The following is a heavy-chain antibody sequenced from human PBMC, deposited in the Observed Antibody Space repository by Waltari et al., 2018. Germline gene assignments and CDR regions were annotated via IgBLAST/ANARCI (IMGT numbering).Heavy chain of an antibody. CDR2: IKQDGSEK. Sequence: LVQPGGSLRLSCAASGFTFSSYWMSWVRQAPGKGLEWVANIKQDGSEKYYVDSVKGRFTISRDNAKNSLYLQMNSLRAEDTAVYYCARDLSIAARNFDYWGQGTLVTVSS. CDR1: GFTFSSYW. V-gene: IGHV3-7*01. D-gene: IGHD6-6*01. CDR3: ARDLSIAARNFDY. J-gene: IGHJ4*02.